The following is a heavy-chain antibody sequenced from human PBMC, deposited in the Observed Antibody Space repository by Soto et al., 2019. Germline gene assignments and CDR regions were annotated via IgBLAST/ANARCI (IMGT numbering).Heavy chain of an antibody. CDR1: GGSISSGGYY. D-gene: IGHD2-8*01. Sequence: SETLSLTCTFSGGSISSGGYYLSWIRQHPGKGLEWIGYIYYSGSTYYNPSLKSRVSISVDTSKNQFSLKLSSVTAADTAVYYCARGDCTNGVCYSRYFDYWGQGTLVTV. CDR2: IYYSGST. J-gene: IGHJ4*02. V-gene: IGHV4-31*03. CDR3: ARGDCTNGVCYSRYFDY.